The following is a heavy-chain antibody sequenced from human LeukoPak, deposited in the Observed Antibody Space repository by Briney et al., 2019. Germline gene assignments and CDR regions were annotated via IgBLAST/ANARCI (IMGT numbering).Heavy chain of an antibody. CDR3: AKFDYGDYSNYFDY. Sequence: SETLSLTCTVSGGSISSRSCYWGWIRQHPGKGLEWIGYIYYSGSTSYNPSLKSRVTISVDTSKNRFSLKLSSVTAADTAVYFCAKFDYGDYSNYFDYWGQGTLVTVSS. V-gene: IGHV4-31*03. D-gene: IGHD4-17*01. CDR1: GGSISSRSCY. CDR2: IYYSGST. J-gene: IGHJ4*02.